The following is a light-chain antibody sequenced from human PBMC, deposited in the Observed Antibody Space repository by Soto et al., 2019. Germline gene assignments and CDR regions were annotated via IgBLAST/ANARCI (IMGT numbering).Light chain of an antibody. CDR2: DVS. CDR1: QSVSSH. Sequence: IVLTQSPATLSLSPGERATLSCRASQSVSSHLAWYQQKPGQAPRLLIYDVSNRATGIPARFSGSGSGTDFTLTISSLEPEDFAVYYCQHRYNWLITFGQGTRLEIK. CDR3: QHRYNWLIT. V-gene: IGKV3-11*01. J-gene: IGKJ5*01.